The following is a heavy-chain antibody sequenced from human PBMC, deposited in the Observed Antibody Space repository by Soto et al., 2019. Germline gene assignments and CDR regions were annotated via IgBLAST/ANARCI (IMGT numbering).Heavy chain of an antibody. CDR1: GASISTYY. V-gene: IGHV4-59*01. CDR2: LYYSGNT. CDR3: ARGGSEGGLDV. Sequence: QMQLQESGPGVVKPSETLSLTCTVSGASISTYYWTWIRQAPGKGLEWIGYLYYSGNTNYNPSLKSRVSMSVDTSKNHFYLPLTSATAADTAVDFCARGGSEGGLDVWGQGTTVAVSS. J-gene: IGHJ6*02. D-gene: IGHD3-10*01.